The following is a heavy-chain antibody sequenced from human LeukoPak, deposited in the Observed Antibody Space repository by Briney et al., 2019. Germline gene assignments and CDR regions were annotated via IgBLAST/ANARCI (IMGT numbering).Heavy chain of an antibody. CDR2: ISSSSSTI. CDR1: GFTFSSYS. Sequence: GGSLRLSCAASGFTFSSYSMNWVRQAPGKGLEWVSYISSSSSTIYYADSVKGRFTISRDNAKNSLYLQMNSLRAEDTAVYYCARDLHSYGYWGQGTLVTVSS. J-gene: IGHJ4*02. CDR3: ARDLHSYGY. V-gene: IGHV3-48*01. D-gene: IGHD5-18*01.